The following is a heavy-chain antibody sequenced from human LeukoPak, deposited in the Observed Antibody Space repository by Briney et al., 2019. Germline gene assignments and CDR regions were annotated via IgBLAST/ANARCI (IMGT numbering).Heavy chain of an antibody. D-gene: IGHD2-15*01. CDR2: VRGSGTDT. Sequence: GGSLRLSCAASGFTFSTYAMSWVRQAPGKGLEWVSAVRGSGTDTYYADSVKGRFTISRDNSKNTLYLQMNSLRVEDTAVYYCAKDRGRTWVQVANWGQGTLVTVSS. V-gene: IGHV3-23*01. J-gene: IGHJ4*02. CDR3: AKDRGRTWVQVAN. CDR1: GFTFSTYA.